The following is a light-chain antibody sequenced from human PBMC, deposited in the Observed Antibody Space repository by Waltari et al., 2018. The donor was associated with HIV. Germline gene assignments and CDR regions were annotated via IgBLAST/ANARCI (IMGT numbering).Light chain of an antibody. J-gene: IGLJ1*01. CDR2: GNS. Sequence: QSVLTQPPSVSGAPGQRVTISCPGSSPNIGAGYDVPWYQQLPGTAPKVLIYGNSNRPSGVPDRFSGSKSGTSASLAITGLQAEDEADYYCQSYDSNLSGATVFGTGTKVTVL. CDR1: SPNIGAGYD. CDR3: QSYDSNLSGATV. V-gene: IGLV1-40*01.